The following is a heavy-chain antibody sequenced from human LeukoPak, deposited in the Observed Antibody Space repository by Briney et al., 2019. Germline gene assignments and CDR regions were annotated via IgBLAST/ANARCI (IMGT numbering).Heavy chain of an antibody. V-gene: IGHV3-23*01. CDR3: ARGTVTAPDY. CDR1: GFTFSGSA. CDR2: ISYSGANS. J-gene: IGHJ4*02. Sequence: PGGSLRLSCAASGFTFSGSAMSWVRQAPGEGLEWVSLISYSGANSYYTDSVRGRFTISRDNSKDTLFLQMNSLRAEDTAIYYCARGTVTAPDYWGQGTLVTVSS. D-gene: IGHD4-17*01.